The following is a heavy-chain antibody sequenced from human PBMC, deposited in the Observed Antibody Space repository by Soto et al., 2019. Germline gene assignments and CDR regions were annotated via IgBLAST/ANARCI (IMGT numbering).Heavy chain of an antibody. D-gene: IGHD3-10*01. J-gene: IGHJ3*01. CDR1: GGTFNGYG. CDR2: TVPVFDTS. Sequence: QVQLVQSGAVVKKPGSSVEVSCKASGGTFNGYGISWVRQAPGQGLEWMGGTVPVFDTSKYAPRLQGRVTITADKSTSTAYMALSSVRSEDTAIYFCARGVSNSGAYYTGPSAYDLWGQGTLVIVSS. CDR3: ARGVSNSGAYYTGPSAYDL. V-gene: IGHV1-69*06.